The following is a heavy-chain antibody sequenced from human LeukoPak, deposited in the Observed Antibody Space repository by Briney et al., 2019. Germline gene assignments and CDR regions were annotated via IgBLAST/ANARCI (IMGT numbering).Heavy chain of an antibody. CDR3: ASGRLRLGELSTAFDY. D-gene: IGHD3-16*02. J-gene: IGHJ4*02. V-gene: IGHV3-11*01. CDR2: ISSSGSTI. CDR1: GFTFSDYY. Sequence: PGGSLRLSCAASGFTFSDYYMSWIRQAPGKGLEWVSYISSSGSTIYYADSVKGRFTISRDNAKNSLYLQMNSLRAEDTAVYYCASGRLRLGELSTAFDYWGQGTLVTVSS.